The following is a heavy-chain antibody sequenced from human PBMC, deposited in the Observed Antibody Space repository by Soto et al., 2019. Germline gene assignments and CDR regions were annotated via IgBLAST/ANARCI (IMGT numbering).Heavy chain of an antibody. CDR2: IYYSGST. V-gene: IGHV4-39*01. J-gene: IGHJ4*02. CDR1: GGSISSSSYY. Sequence: SETLSLTCTVSGGSISSSSYYWGWIRQPPGKGLEWIGSIYYSGSTYYNPSLKSRVAISVDTSKNQFSLKLSSVTAADTAVYYCATYGSGSYSHDYWGQGTLVTVSS. D-gene: IGHD3-10*01. CDR3: ATYGSGSYSHDY.